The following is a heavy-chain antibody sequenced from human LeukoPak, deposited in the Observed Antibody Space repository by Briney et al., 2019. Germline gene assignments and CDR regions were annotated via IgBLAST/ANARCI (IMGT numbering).Heavy chain of an antibody. D-gene: IGHD6-19*01. CDR1: GFTFSSYA. V-gene: IGHV3-23*01. CDR2: ISGSGGST. Sequence: GGSLRLSCAASGFTFSSYAMSWVRQAPGKGLEWVSAISGSGGSTYYADSVKGRFTIPRDNSKNTLYLQMNSLRAEDTAVYYCAKVASRVAVAGDGRVDYWGQGTLVTVSS. J-gene: IGHJ4*02. CDR3: AKVASRVAVAGDGRVDY.